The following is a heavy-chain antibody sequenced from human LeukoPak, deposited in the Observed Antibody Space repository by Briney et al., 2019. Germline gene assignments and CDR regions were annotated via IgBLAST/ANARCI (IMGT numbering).Heavy chain of an antibody. CDR2: ISYDGSNK. V-gene: IGHV3-30*04. J-gene: IGHJ3*02. D-gene: IGHD3-9*01. Sequence: GGSLRLSCAASGFTFSSYAMHWVRQAPGKGLEWVAVISYDGSNKYYADSVKGRFTISRDNSKNTLYLQMNSLRAEDTTVYYCASLITIFDAFDIWGQGTMVTVSS. CDR1: GFTFSSYA. CDR3: ASLITIFDAFDI.